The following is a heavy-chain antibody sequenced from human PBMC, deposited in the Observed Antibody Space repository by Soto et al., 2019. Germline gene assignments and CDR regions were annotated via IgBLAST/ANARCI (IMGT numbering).Heavy chain of an antibody. CDR2: VSDDGSST. D-gene: IGHD4-17*01. CDR3: ASGLYCDSVGYDH. CDR1: VFTLRAYY. J-gene: IGHJ4*02. Sequence: GGSGRLSCAASVFTLRAYYMRLVRQAPGKGLVCVSRVSDDGSSTNYAASVRGRFTLSRTTAKNTLYLQMNSLSSEDTAVYYCASGLYCDSVGYDHCEQRTLVTVSS. V-gene: IGHV3-74*01.